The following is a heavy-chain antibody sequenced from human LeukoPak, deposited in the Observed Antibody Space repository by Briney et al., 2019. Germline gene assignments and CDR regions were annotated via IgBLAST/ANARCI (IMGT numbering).Heavy chain of an antibody. Sequence: GGSLRLSCAASGFTFSSYGMSWVRQAPGKGLEWVSSISSSSSYIYYADSVKGRFTISRDNAKNSLYLQMNSLRAEDTAVYYCAREGSSGWYAEYFQHWGQGTLVTVSS. V-gene: IGHV3-21*01. J-gene: IGHJ1*01. CDR1: GFTFSSYG. CDR2: ISSSSSYI. CDR3: AREGSSGWYAEYFQH. D-gene: IGHD6-19*01.